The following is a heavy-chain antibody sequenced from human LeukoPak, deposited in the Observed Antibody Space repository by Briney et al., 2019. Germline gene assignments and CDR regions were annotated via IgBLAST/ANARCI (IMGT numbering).Heavy chain of an antibody. V-gene: IGHV4-59*08. CDR2: IYYSGST. CDR1: GVSISSYY. CDR3: ARMGERPPDTAIGY. Sequence: SETLSLTCTVAGVSISSYYWSWIRQPPGKGLEWIGYIYYSGSTNYNPSLKSRVTISVDTSKNQFSLKLSSVTAADTAVYYCARMGERPPDTAIGYWGQGTLVTVSS. J-gene: IGHJ4*02. D-gene: IGHD5-18*01.